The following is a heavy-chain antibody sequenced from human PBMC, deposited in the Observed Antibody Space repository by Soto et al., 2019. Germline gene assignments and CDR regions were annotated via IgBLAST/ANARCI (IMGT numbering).Heavy chain of an antibody. CDR3: AKGTNYYDSSGYYTNGYYYYGMDV. CDR1: GFTFSSYA. V-gene: IGHV3-23*01. CDR2: ISGSGGST. J-gene: IGHJ6*02. Sequence: GGSLRLSCAASGFTFSSYAMSWVRQAPGKGLEWVSAISGSGGSTYYADSVKGRFTISRDNSKNTLYLQMNSLRAEDTAVYYCAKGTNYYDSSGYYTNGYYYYGMDVWGQGTTVTVSS. D-gene: IGHD3-22*01.